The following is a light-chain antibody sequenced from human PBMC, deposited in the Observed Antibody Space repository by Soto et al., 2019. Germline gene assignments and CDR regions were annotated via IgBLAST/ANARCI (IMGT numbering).Light chain of an antibody. Sequence: DIQMTQSPSSLSASVGDRVTITCRANQSISSYLHWYQQKPGKAPKLLIYAASSLQSGVPARFSGSGSGTDFTLTISSLQPEDFAAYYCQQCFFTPYTFGRGTKLEIE. V-gene: IGKV1-39*01. CDR2: AAS. CDR3: QQCFFTPYT. J-gene: IGKJ2*01. CDR1: QSISSY.